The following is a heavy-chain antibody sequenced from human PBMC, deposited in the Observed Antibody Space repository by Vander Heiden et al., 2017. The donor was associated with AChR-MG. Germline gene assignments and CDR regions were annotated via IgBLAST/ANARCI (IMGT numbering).Heavy chain of an antibody. J-gene: IGHJ6*02. D-gene: IGHD1-26*01. V-gene: IGHV3-7*03. Sequence: EVQLVESGGGLVQPGGSLRLSCAASGSGLSSYWMSWVRQPPGQGLEWVANIKRDGSEHYYLDSVRGRFTISRDNADNSVSLQMSGVRAEDTAVYYCARVNWERLPGSYYYGMDVWGRGTTVTVS. CDR1: GSGLSSYW. CDR2: IKRDGSEH. CDR3: ARVNWERLPGSYYYGMDV.